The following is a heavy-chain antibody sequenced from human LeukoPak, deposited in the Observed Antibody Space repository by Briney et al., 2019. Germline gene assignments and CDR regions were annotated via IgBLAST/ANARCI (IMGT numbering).Heavy chain of an antibody. D-gene: IGHD2-21*01. CDR1: GGTFSSYA. J-gene: IGHJ5*02. CDR2: INPSGGST. V-gene: IGHV1-46*01. CDR3: ARDEGFPFDP. Sequence: ASVKVSCKASGGTFSSYAISWVRQAPGQGLEWMGIINPSGGSTSYAQKFQGRVTMTRDMSTSTVYMELSSLRSEDTAVYYCARDEGFPFDPWGQGTLVTVSS.